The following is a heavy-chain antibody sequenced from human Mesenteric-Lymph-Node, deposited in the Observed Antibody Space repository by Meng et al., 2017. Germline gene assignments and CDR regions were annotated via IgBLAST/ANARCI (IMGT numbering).Heavy chain of an antibody. CDR2: ISSSGSTI. Sequence: GESLKISCAASGFTFSSYEMNWVRQAPGKGLEWVSYISSSGSTIYYADSVKGRFTISRDNAKNTLYLQMNSLRAEDAAVYYCARAEHALGYCSGGSCYSLDYWGQGTLVTVSS. D-gene: IGHD2-15*01. CDR3: ARAEHALGYCSGGSCYSLDY. CDR1: GFTFSSYE. J-gene: IGHJ4*02. V-gene: IGHV3-48*03.